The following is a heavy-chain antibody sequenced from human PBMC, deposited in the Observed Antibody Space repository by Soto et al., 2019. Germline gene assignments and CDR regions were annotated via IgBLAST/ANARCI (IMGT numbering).Heavy chain of an antibody. CDR1: GFTFTSNS. CDR3: ARGRVGTAYFDC. CDR2: ITSSSSTI. J-gene: IGHJ4*02. V-gene: IGHV3-48*02. Sequence: EVQLVESGGGLVQPGGSLRLSCAASGFTFTSNSMNWVRQAPGKGLEWISYITSSSSTIYYADSVKGRFTISRDNAKNSLYLQMNSLRDEDTAVYYCARGRVGTAYFDCWGQRTLVTVSS. D-gene: IGHD2-21*02.